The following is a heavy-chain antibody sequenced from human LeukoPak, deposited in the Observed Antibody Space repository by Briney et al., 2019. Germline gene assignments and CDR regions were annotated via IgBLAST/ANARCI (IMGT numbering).Heavy chain of an antibody. D-gene: IGHD6-13*01. Sequence: PGRSLRLSCAASGFTFSSYAMHWVRQAPGKGLEWVAVISYDGSNKYYADSVKGRFTISRDNSKNTLYLQMNSLRAEDTAVYYCTTDWDSRFWGQGTLVTVSS. CDR2: ISYDGSNK. CDR1: GFTFSSYA. J-gene: IGHJ4*02. CDR3: TTDWDSRF. V-gene: IGHV3-30-3*01.